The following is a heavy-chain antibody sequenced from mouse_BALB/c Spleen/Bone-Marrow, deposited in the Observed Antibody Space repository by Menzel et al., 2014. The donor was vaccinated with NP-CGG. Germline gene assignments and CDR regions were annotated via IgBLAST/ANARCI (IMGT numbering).Heavy chain of an antibody. CDR3: ARSGDYDIYYAMDY. CDR1: GYSFTGYT. V-gene: IGHV1S135*01. Sequence: EVHLVESGPELVKPGASMKISCKASGYSFTGYTMNWVKQSHGKNLEWIGLINPYNGGTSYNQKFKGKATLTVDKSSSTAYMQLKSLTSEDSAVYYCARSGDYDIYYAMDYWGQGTSVTVSS. CDR2: INPYNGGT. J-gene: IGHJ4*01. D-gene: IGHD2-4*01.